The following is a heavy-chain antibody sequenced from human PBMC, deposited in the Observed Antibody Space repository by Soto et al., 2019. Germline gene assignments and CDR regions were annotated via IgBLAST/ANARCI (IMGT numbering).Heavy chain of an antibody. CDR3: AKDDLPDYYDSSGYQPDAFDI. V-gene: IGHV3-23*01. Sequence: EVQLLESGGGLAQPGGSLRLSCAASGFTFSSYAMSWVRQAPGKGLEWVSAISGRGGSTYYADSVKGRFTISRDNSKNTLYLQMNSLRAEDTAVYYCAKDDLPDYYDSSGYQPDAFDIWGQGTMVTVSS. D-gene: IGHD3-22*01. J-gene: IGHJ3*02. CDR1: GFTFSSYA. CDR2: ISGRGGST.